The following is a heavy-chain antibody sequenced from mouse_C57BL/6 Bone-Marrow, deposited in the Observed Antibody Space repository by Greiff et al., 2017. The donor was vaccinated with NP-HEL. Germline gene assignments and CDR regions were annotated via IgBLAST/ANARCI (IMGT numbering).Heavy chain of an antibody. CDR2: INPNNGGP. CDR1: GYTFTSYW. Sequence: VQLQQPGTELVKPGASVKLSCKASGYTFTSYWLHWLKQRPGQGLEWIGNINPNNGGPKDNEKFKTKATLTADKSSSTAYMQLSSLTSEDSAVYFCARKYATASEFDYWGQGTTLT. V-gene: IGHV1-53*01. J-gene: IGHJ2*01. D-gene: IGHD1-1*01. CDR3: ARKYATASEFDY.